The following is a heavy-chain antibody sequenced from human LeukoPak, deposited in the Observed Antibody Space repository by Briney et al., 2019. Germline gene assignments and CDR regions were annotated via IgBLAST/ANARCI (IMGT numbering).Heavy chain of an antibody. CDR2: ISANNGDT. Sequence: ASVKVSCKASGYTFTSYGISWVRQAPGQGLEWMGWISANNGDTNYAQKLQGRVTMTTDTSTSTAYMELRSLRSDDTAVYYCARDVDEDTISNLAHIAAAGTLGCGMDVWGQGTTVTVSS. CDR3: ARDVDEDTISNLAHIAAAGTLGCGMDV. J-gene: IGHJ6*02. V-gene: IGHV1-18*01. CDR1: GYTFTSYG. D-gene: IGHD6-13*01.